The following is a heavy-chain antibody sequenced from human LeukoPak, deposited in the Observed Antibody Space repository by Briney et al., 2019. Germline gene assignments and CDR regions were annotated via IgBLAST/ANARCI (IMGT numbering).Heavy chain of an antibody. CDR3: ARTNPVYGDYGY. J-gene: IGHJ4*02. Sequence: GGSLRLSCAVSGFSVNDNYMSWVRQAPGKGLQWVSVMFPDGRTYYADSVKGRFTISRDLARNTLLLQMHSLRADDTAVHYCARTNPVYGDYGYWGQGTLVTVSS. D-gene: IGHD4-17*01. CDR2: MFPDGRT. V-gene: IGHV3-53*01. CDR1: GFSVNDNY.